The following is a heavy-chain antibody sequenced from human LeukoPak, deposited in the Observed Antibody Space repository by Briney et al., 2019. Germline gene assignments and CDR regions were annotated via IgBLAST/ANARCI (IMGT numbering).Heavy chain of an antibody. CDR2: ISRSGRAT. CDR3: ARVPGSHYYYYMDV. J-gene: IGHJ6*03. Sequence: PGGSLRLSCAASGFSFDDFEMSWVRQVPGKGLEYVSGISRSGRATGYGDSVKGRFTISRDNAKNSLYLQVTSLRAEDTALYHCARVPGSHYYYYMDVWGKGTAVTVSS. V-gene: IGHV3-20*01. CDR1: GFSFDDFE.